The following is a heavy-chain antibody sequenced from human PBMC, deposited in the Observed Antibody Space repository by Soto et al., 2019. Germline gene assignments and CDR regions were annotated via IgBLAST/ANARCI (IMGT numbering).Heavy chain of an antibody. D-gene: IGHD3-3*01. Sequence: GGSLRLSCAASGFTFSSYSMNWVRQAPGKGLEWVSSISSSSSYIYYADSVKGRFTISRDNAKNSLYLQMNSLRAEDTAVYYCARDRLVYYDFWSGTRNDAFDIWGQGTMVTVS. CDR1: GFTFSSYS. CDR3: ARDRLVYYDFWSGTRNDAFDI. V-gene: IGHV3-21*01. J-gene: IGHJ3*02. CDR2: ISSSSSYI.